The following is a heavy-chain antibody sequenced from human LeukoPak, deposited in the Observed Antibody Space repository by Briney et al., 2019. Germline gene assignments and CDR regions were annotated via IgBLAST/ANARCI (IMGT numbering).Heavy chain of an antibody. CDR1: GFTFSSYW. CDR3: AGAISGAEPY. Sequence: DPGGSLRLSCAGSGFTFSSYWMNWVRQAPGQGLEWLATIKPDGSEKYYVDSVKGRLTISRDNAKSSLYLQMNNLRVEDTAVYYCAGAISGAEPYWGQGILVSVSS. CDR2: IKPDGSEK. J-gene: IGHJ4*02. D-gene: IGHD6-19*01. V-gene: IGHV3-7*01.